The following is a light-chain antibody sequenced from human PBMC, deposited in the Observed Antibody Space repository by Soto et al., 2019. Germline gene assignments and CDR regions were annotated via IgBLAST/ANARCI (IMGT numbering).Light chain of an antibody. CDR2: DVT. J-gene: IGKJ4*01. V-gene: IGKV3-11*01. CDR3: HQRSNWPLT. Sequence: EVVLTQSPDTLSLSPGGSATLSCRASQSVSSYLACYQQRPGQALRLLIYDVTKRATGIPARFSGSGSRTDFTLTITSLEPEDFVIYYCHQRSNWPLTFGGGTKMESK. CDR1: QSVSSY.